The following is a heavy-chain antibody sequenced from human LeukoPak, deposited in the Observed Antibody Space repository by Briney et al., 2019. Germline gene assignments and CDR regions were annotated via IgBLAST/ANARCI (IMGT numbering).Heavy chain of an antibody. D-gene: IGHD3-22*01. CDR3: ARLDSSGPHLFFDY. Sequence: SETLSLTCTVSGGSISSSSYYWGWIRHPPGKGLEWMGSIYYSGSTYYNPSLKSRVTISVDTSKNQSSLKLSSVTAADTAVYYCARLDSSGPHLFFDYWGQGTLVTVSS. CDR1: GGSISSSSYY. CDR2: IYYSGST. V-gene: IGHV4-39*01. J-gene: IGHJ4*02.